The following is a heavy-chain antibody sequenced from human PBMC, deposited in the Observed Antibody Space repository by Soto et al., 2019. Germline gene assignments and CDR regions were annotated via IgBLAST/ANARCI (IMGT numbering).Heavy chain of an antibody. CDR1: GFSLSTSGVG. D-gene: IGHD3-22*01. V-gene: IGHV2-5*02. CDR3: AHSSDYYDSSGYPNWFDP. CDR2: IYWDDDK. J-gene: IGHJ5*02. Sequence: QITLKESGPTLVKPTQTLTLTCTFSGFSLSTSGVGVGWIRQPPGKALEWLALIYWDDDKRYSPSLKSRLTITKDTSKNQVVLTMTNMDPEDTATYYCAHSSDYYDSSGYPNWFDPWGQGTLVTVSS.